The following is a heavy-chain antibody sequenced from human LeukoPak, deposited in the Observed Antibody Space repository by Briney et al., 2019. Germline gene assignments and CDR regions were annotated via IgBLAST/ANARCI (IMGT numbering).Heavy chain of an antibody. J-gene: IGHJ4*02. CDR2: IWYDGNNK. V-gene: IGHV3-33*01. Sequence: GGSLRLSCAASGFTFSSYGMHWVRQAPGKGLEWVAVIWYDGNNKYYADSVKGRFTISRDNSKNTLYLQMNSLRAEDTAVYYCARVDRDGYNTYFDYWGQGTLVTVSS. CDR3: ARVDRDGYNTYFDY. CDR1: GFTFSSYG. D-gene: IGHD5-24*01.